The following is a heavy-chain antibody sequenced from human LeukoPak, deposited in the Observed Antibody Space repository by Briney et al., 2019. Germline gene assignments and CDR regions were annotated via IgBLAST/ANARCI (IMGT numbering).Heavy chain of an antibody. CDR2: ITYSGNT. J-gene: IGHJ5*02. CDR3: ARDSVFETNWFDP. CDR1: GASISGSY. D-gene: IGHD3-16*01. V-gene: IGHV4-59*01. Sequence: PSETLSLTCTVSGASISGSYWSWIRQPPGKGLEWIGYITYSGNTNYNPSFKSRVTMSVDVSKNQFSLKLRSVTAADTAVYYCARDSVFETNWFDPWGQGTLVTVSS.